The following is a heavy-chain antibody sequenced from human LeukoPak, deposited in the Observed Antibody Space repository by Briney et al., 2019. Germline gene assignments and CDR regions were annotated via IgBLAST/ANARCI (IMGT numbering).Heavy chain of an antibody. D-gene: IGHD2-15*01. J-gene: IGHJ4*02. CDR3: ASVLGTPPPGTLDY. Sequence: SETLSLTCAVYGGSFSGYYWSWIRQPPGKGLEWIGEINHSGSTNYNPSLKSRVTISVDTSKNQFSLKLSSVTAADTAVYYCASVLGTPPPGTLDYWGQGTLVTVSS. CDR2: INHSGST. CDR1: GGSFSGYY. V-gene: IGHV4-34*01.